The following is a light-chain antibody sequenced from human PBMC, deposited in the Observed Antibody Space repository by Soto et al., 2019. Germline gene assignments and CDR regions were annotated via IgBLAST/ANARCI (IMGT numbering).Light chain of an antibody. Sequence: EIVMTQSPATLSVSPGERATLSCRASQNINNNLAWYQQKPGQGPRLLIYGASSRATGIPARFSGSGSGTEFTLTISSLQSEDLAIYYCQQYNNWPLTFGGGTKVEIK. V-gene: IGKV3-15*01. CDR3: QQYNNWPLT. CDR2: GAS. J-gene: IGKJ4*01. CDR1: QNINNN.